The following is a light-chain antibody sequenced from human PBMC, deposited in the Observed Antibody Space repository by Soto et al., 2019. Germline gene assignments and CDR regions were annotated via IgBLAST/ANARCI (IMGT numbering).Light chain of an antibody. V-gene: IGLV1-44*01. CDR3: AAWDDSLNGPV. J-gene: IGLJ3*02. CDR2: GNN. Sequence: QSVLTQPPSASGTPGQRVTISCSGSSSNIGRNTVNWYQQLPGTAPKLLIYGNNQRPSGVPDRFSGSKSGTSAFLAISGLQSEDEADYYCAAWDDSLNGPVFGGGTKLTVL. CDR1: SSNIGRNT.